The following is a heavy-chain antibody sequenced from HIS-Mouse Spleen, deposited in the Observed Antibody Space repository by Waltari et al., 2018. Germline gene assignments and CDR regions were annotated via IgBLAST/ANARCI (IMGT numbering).Heavy chain of an antibody. Sequence: QVQLVQSGAEVKKPGSSVKVSCKASGGSFSSYANRWVQQAPGQGLEWMGGIIPIFGTANYAQKFQGRVTITADESTSTAYMELSSLRSEDTAVYYCVGIVLMVYAIHYWGQGTLVTVSS. CDR2: IIPIFGTA. D-gene: IGHD2-8*01. J-gene: IGHJ4*02. V-gene: IGHV1-69*01. CDR3: VGIVLMVYAIHY. CDR1: GGSFSSYA.